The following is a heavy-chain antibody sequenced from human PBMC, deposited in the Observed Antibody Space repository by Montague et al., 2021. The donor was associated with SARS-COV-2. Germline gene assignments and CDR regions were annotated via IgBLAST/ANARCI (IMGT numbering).Heavy chain of an antibody. J-gene: IGHJ4*02. CDR3: ARVGGVMTRYFDN. Sequence: TLSLTCTFSGASISSGDYYWSWIRQPPGKGLEWIGRIYTSASTNYNPSLNSRVTIFVDTSKNQFSLNLRSVTAADTAVYYCARVGGVMTRYFDNWGQGTLVTVSS. CDR2: IYTSAST. V-gene: IGHV4-61*02. D-gene: IGHD3-16*01. CDR1: GASISSGDYY.